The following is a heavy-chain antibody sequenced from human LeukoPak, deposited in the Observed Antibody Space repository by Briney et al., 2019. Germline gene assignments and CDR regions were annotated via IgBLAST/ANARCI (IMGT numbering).Heavy chain of an antibody. D-gene: IGHD3-16*01. V-gene: IGHV5-51*01. J-gene: IGHJ6*02. CDR2: IYPGDSDT. CDR3: ASPLGEYYYGMDV. Sequence: GESLKISCQGSGYSFTSYWIGWLGQMPGKGLEWMGIIYPGDSDTRYSPSFQGQVTISADKSISTAYLQWSSLKASDTAMYYCASPLGEYYYGMDVWGQGTTVTVSS. CDR1: GYSFTSYW.